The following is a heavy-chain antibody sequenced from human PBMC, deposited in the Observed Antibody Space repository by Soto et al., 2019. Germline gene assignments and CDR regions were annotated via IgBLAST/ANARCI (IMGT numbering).Heavy chain of an antibody. J-gene: IGHJ6*03. V-gene: IGHV1-8*01. CDR2: MNPNSGNT. D-gene: IGHD2-2*01. CDR3: ARGIGYCSSTSCSQPDYYYYMDV. CDR1: GYTFTSYD. Sequence: ASVKVSCKASGYTFTSYDTNWVRQATGQGLEWMGWMNPNSGNTGYAQKFQGRVTMTRNTSISTAYMELSSLRSEDTAVYYCARGIGYCSSTSCSQPDYYYYMDVWGKGTTVTVSS.